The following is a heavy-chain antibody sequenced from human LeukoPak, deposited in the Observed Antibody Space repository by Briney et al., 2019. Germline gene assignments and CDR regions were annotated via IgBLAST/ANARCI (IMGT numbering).Heavy chain of an antibody. CDR2: IKQDGSEK. D-gene: IGHD3-22*01. Sequence: GGSLRLSCAASGFTFSSYSMNWVRQAPGKGLEWVANIKQDGSEKNYVGSVKGRFTIARDNAKNSLYLQMNSLRAEDTAVYYCAKGLKYYYDSSPSPGMYWGQGTLVTVSS. J-gene: IGHJ4*02. CDR3: AKGLKYYYDSSPSPGMY. CDR1: GFTFSSYS. V-gene: IGHV3-7*03.